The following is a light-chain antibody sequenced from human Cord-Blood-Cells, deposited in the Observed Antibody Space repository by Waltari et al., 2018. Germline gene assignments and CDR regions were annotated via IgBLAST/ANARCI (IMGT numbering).Light chain of an antibody. CDR3: YSAADNNWV. J-gene: IGLJ3*02. V-gene: IGLV3-27*01. CDR2: KDS. CDR1: VLAKKY. Sequence: SYELTQPSSVSVSPGQTARITCSGDVLAKKYARWFQQKPGQAPVLVIYKDSEGPSGTPERFSGSSSGTTVTLTISGAQVEDEADYYCYSAADNNWVFGGGTKLTVL.